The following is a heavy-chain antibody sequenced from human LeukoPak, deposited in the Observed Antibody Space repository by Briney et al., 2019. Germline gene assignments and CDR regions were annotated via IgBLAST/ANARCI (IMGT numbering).Heavy chain of an antibody. V-gene: IGHV3-7*01. CDR1: GFTFSSYW. Sequence: GGSLRLSCAASGFTFSSYWMSWVRQAPGKGLEWVANIKQDGSEKYYVDSVKGRFTISRDNAKNSLYLQMNSLRAEDTAVYYCARGRMDIVATGISEAYGMDVWGQGTTVTVSS. CDR2: IKQDGSEK. D-gene: IGHD5-12*01. J-gene: IGHJ6*02. CDR3: ARGRMDIVATGISEAYGMDV.